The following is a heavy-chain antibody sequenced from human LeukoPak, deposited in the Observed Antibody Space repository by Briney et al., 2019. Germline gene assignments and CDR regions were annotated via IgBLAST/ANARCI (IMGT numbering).Heavy chain of an antibody. D-gene: IGHD5-24*01. Sequence: GASVKVSCKASGGTFSSYAISWVRQAPGQRLEWTGGIIPIFGTANYAQRFQGRVTITADESTSTAYMELSSLRSEDTAVYYCARGGTRNGYSSWGQGTLVTVSS. CDR1: GGTFSSYA. CDR2: IIPIFGTA. J-gene: IGHJ5*02. V-gene: IGHV1-69*13. CDR3: ARGGTRNGYSS.